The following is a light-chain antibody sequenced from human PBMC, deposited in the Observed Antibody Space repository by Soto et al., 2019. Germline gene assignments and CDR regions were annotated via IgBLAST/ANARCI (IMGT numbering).Light chain of an antibody. CDR1: SGDVGFYDY. J-gene: IGLJ1*01. Sequence: QSALAQPRSVSGSPGQSVTISCTGSSGDVGFYDYVSWYQQHPGKAPKLMIYDVNKRPSGVPDRFSGSKSGRTASLTISGLQAEDEADYYCSTYAGSYTLGVFGPGTKLTVL. CDR2: DVN. V-gene: IGLV2-11*01. CDR3: STYAGSYTLGV.